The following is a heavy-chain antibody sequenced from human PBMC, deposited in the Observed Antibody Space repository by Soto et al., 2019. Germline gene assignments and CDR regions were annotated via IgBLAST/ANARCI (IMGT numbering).Heavy chain of an antibody. J-gene: IGHJ4*02. D-gene: IGHD3-16*01. V-gene: IGHV1-46*03. CDR3: ARGNSGWGSYGASDY. Sequence: QVQLVQSGAEVKKPGASVKVSCRASGYTFTSNYMHWVRQAPGQGLEWMGIINPSDGSTLYAQKFQGRVTMTSDSSTSTVYMELSSLRSEDTAIYYCARGNSGWGSYGASDYWGQGTLVTVSS. CDR1: GYTFTSNY. CDR2: INPSDGST.